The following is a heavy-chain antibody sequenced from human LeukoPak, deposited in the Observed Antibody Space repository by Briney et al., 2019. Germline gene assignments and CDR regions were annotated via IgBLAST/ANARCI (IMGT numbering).Heavy chain of an antibody. CDR1: GGSISSSSYY. CDR3: ATHRGLPHNWFDP. V-gene: IGHV4-39*01. J-gene: IGHJ5*02. D-gene: IGHD3-16*01. CDR2: IYYSGST. Sequence: PSETLSLTCTVSGGSISSSSYYWGWIRQPPGKGLEWIGSIYYSGSTYYNPSLKSRVTISVDTSKNQFSLKLSSVTAADTAVYYCATHRGLPHNWFDPWGQGTLVTVSS.